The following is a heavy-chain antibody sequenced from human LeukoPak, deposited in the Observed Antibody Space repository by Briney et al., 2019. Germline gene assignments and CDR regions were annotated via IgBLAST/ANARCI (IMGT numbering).Heavy chain of an antibody. CDR2: ISYDGSNK. CDR3: ARGNSSGPIDY. CDR1: GFTFSSYA. Sequence: PGGSLRLSCAASGFTFSSYAIHWVRQAPGKGLEWVAVISYDGSNKYYADSVKGRFTISRDNSKNTLYLQMNSLRAEDTAVYYCARGNSSGPIDYWGQGTLVTVSS. V-gene: IGHV3-30-3*01. J-gene: IGHJ4*02. D-gene: IGHD3-22*01.